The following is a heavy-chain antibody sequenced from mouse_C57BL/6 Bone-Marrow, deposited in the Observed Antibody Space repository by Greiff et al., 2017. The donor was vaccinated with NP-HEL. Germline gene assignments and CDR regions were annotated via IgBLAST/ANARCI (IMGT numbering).Heavy chain of an antibody. CDR3: TRRVAY. CDR2: IDPETGGT. CDR1: GYTFTDYE. V-gene: IGHV1-15*01. J-gene: IGHJ3*01. Sequence: VQLQESGAELVRPGASVTLSCKASGYTFTDYEMHWVKQTPVHGLEWIGAIDPETGGTAYNQKFKDKAILTADKSSSTAYMELRSLTSEDSAVYYCTRRVAYWGQGTLVTVSA.